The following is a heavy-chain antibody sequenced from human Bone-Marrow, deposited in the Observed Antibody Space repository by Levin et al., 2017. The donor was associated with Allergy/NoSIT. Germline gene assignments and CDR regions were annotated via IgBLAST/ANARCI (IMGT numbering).Heavy chain of an antibody. CDR2: IYYTGKT. CDR1: GDSISSGLHY. V-gene: IGHV4-31*03. J-gene: IGHJ6*02. CDR3: ARVWGGDYYGMDV. Sequence: SETLSLTCTVSGDSISSGLHYWSWIRQHPGKGLEWFGYIYYTGKTNYNPSLKSRITISVDTSKNQFSLRLNSVTAADTAVYYCARVWGGDYYGMDVWGQGTTVTVSS. D-gene: IGHD7-27*01.